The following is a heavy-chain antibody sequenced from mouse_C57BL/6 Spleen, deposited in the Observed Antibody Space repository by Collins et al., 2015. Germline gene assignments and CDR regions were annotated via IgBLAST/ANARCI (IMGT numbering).Heavy chain of an antibody. Sequence: EVQLQQSGAELVKPGASVKLSCTASGLQTLKDYYMHWVKQRTEQGLEWIGRIDPEDGETKYAPKFQGKATITADTSSNTAYLQLSSLTSEDTAVYYCARSISYDYWGQGTTLTVSS. CDR1: GLQTLKDYY. J-gene: IGHJ2*01. D-gene: IGHD1-1*01. V-gene: IGHV14-2*01. CDR3: ARSISYDY. CDR2: IDPEDGET.